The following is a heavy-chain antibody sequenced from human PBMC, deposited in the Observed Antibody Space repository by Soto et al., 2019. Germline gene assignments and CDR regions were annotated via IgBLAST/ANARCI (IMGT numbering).Heavy chain of an antibody. V-gene: IGHV3-33*01. Sequence: QVQLVESGGGVVQPGRSLRLSCAASGFTFSSYGMHWVRQAPGKGLEWVAVIWYDGSNKYYADSVKGRFTISRDNSKNTLYLQMNSLRAEDTGVYYCARDRAMVSSFDYWGQGTLVTVSS. CDR2: IWYDGSNK. J-gene: IGHJ4*02. CDR3: ARDRAMVSSFDY. D-gene: IGHD5-18*01. CDR1: GFTFSSYG.